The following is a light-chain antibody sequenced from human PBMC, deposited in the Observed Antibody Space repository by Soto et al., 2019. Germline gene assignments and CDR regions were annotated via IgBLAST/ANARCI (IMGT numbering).Light chain of an antibody. V-gene: IGKV3-11*01. CDR3: QQRSNLPLTWT. J-gene: IGKJ1*01. Sequence: EIVLTQSPATLSLSPGERATLSCRASQSVSSYLAWYQQKPGQAPRLLIYDASNRATGIPARFSGSGSGTDFTLTISSLESEDFAVYLCQQRSNLPLTWTFGQGTKVEIK. CDR2: DAS. CDR1: QSVSSY.